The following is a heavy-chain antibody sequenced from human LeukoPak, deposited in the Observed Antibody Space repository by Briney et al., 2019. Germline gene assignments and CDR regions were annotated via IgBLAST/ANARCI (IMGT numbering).Heavy chain of an antibody. CDR3: AREKQSGVTPFDY. J-gene: IGHJ4*02. D-gene: IGHD3-10*01. V-gene: IGHV1-69*13. Sequence: SVTVSCKASGYTFTGYYMHWVRQAPGQGLEWMGGILPIFGTTNYAQKFQGRVTITADESTSTAYMELSSLRSEDTAVYYCAREKQSGVTPFDYWGQGSLVTVSS. CDR2: ILPIFGTT. CDR1: GYTFTGYY.